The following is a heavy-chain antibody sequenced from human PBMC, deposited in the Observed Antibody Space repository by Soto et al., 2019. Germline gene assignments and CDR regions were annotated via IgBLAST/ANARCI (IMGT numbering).Heavy chain of an antibody. D-gene: IGHD3-10*01. J-gene: IGHJ5*02. CDR3: GRGGGVRGVIITNWFDP. Sequence: GGSLRLSCAASGFTFSSYSMNWVRQAPGKGLEWVSYISSSSSTIYYADSVKGRFTISRDNAKNSLYLQMNSLRDEDTAVYYWGRGGGVRGVIITNWFDPWGQGTLVTVSS. CDR2: ISSSSSTI. V-gene: IGHV3-48*02. CDR1: GFTFSSYS.